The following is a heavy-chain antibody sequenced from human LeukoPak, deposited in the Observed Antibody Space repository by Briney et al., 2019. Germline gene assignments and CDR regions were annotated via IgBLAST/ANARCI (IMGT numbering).Heavy chain of an antibody. CDR2: ISGIGDIT. D-gene: IGHD3-10*01. CDR1: GFTFSIYG. J-gene: IGHJ4*02. CDR3: AKGRYYGSGSYLNSLDY. Sequence: GGSLILSCAASGFTFSIYGMSSVRHAPGKGLEWVLLISGIGDITSHADSVKRRFTISRAHSKNPLSLQLNSLSAEDTAVYSCAKGRYYGSGSYLNSLDYWGQGTLVTASS. V-gene: IGHV3-23*01.